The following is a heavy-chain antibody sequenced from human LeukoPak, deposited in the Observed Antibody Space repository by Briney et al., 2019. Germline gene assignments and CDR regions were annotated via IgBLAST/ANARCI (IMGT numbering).Heavy chain of an antibody. J-gene: IGHJ4*02. CDR3: ARDLMITLGGLISY. D-gene: IGHD3-16*01. V-gene: IGHV3-48*01. CDR2: ISDRSTTI. Sequence: GGSLRLSCAASGFTFSSYSMNWVRQTPGKGLEWVSYISDRSTTIYYADSVKGRFTISRDNAKNSLYLQMNSLRVEDTAVYYCARDLMITLGGLISYWGQGTLVTVSS. CDR1: GFTFSSYS.